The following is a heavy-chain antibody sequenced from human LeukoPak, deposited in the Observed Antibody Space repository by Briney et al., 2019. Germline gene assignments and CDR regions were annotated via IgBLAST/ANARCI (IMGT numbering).Heavy chain of an antibody. CDR1: GFTVSNYY. CDR2: IYDGGTT. Sequence: PGGSLRLSCAASGFTVSNYYMNWVRQAPGKGLEWVSVIYDGGTTFYRDSVKGRFTISRDNSKNTLYLQMNSLRAEDTALYYCAKNFWSDKYYYYYMDVWGKGTAVTVSS. D-gene: IGHD3-3*01. V-gene: IGHV3-53*01. J-gene: IGHJ6*03. CDR3: AKNFWSDKYYYYYMDV.